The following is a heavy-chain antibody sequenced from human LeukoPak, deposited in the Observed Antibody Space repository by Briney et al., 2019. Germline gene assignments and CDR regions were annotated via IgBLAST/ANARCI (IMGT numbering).Heavy chain of an antibody. D-gene: IGHD2-2*01. CDR1: GFTVSSYS. Sequence: GGSLRLSWAASGFTVSSYSMNWVRQAPGKGLEWVSYISSSSSTIYYADSVKGRFTISRDNAKNSLYLQMNSLRAEDTAVYYCARGQYRAAMPPYYFDYWGQGTLVTVSS. J-gene: IGHJ4*02. CDR2: ISSSSSTI. V-gene: IGHV3-48*01. CDR3: ARGQYRAAMPPYYFDY.